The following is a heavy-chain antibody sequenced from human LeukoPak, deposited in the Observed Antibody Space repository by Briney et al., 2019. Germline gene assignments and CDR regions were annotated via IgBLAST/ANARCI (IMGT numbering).Heavy chain of an antibody. V-gene: IGHV4-38-2*02. J-gene: IGHJ5*02. CDR3: ARGPRFGELLWHWFDP. CDR2: MYHSGST. CDR1: GYSISSGYY. Sequence: PSETLSLTCIVSGYSISSGYYWNWIRQPPGKGLEWIGSMYHSGSTYYNPPLKSRVTISEDTSKNQFSLKLRSVTAADTAVYYCARGPRFGELLWHWFDPWGQGTLVTVSS. D-gene: IGHD3-10*01.